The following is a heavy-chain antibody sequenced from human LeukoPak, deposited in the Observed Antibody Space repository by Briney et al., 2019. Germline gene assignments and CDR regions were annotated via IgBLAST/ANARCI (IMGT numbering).Heavy chain of an antibody. D-gene: IGHD3-16*02. J-gene: IGHJ4*02. Sequence: GGSLRLSCAASGFTFSSYSMNWVRQAPGKGLEWVPSISSSSSYIYYADSVKGRFTISRDNAKNSLYLQMNSLRAEDTAVYYCARAITFGGVIAPIDYWGQGTLVTVSS. CDR3: ARAITFGGVIAPIDY. CDR2: ISSSSSYI. CDR1: GFTFSSYS. V-gene: IGHV3-21*01.